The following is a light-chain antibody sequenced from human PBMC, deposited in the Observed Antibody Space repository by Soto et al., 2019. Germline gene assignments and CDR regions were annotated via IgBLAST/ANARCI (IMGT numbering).Light chain of an antibody. CDR1: QSVFSS. CDR3: QQYNDWLWT. Sequence: EIVMTQSPATLSVSPGERVTLSCRASQSVFSSLAWYQQKPGQAPRLLIYGAATRATGIPARFSGSGSGTDFTLTISSLQSEDFAVYYCQQYNDWLWTFGQGTKVEIK. CDR2: GAA. V-gene: IGKV3-15*01. J-gene: IGKJ1*01.